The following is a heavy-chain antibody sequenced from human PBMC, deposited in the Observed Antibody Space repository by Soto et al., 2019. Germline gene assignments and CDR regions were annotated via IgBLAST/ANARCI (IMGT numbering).Heavy chain of an antibody. CDR1: GGSIRGGGYS. Sequence: SEPLCLTCAVSGGSIRGGGYSCSWIRQPPGTGLEWIGYIYHSGSPYYNPSLKSRVTMSVDRSKNQFSLKLSSVTAADTAVYYCAKVEAAGTIDYWGQGTPVTVAS. J-gene: IGHJ4*02. CDR2: IYHSGSP. CDR3: AKVEAAGTIDY. D-gene: IGHD6-13*01. V-gene: IGHV4-30-2*01.